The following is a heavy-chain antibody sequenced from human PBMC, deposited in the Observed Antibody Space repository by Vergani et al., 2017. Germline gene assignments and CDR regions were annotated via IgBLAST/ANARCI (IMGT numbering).Heavy chain of an antibody. CDR2: IDHTGRP. J-gene: IGHJ6*03. CDR1: GESFTSYH. D-gene: IGHD4-11*01. V-gene: IGHV4-34*01. Sequence: QVQLQQWGGGLLKTSETLSLTCVVNGESFTSYHWTWIRQSPGEGLEWVGDIDHTGRPDYDPSLKSRLTMSVDKSRNQFSLTLNSVTATDTAIYFCARVNTETNGHLYYYYYMDVWGQGTAVTVS. CDR3: ARVNTETNGHLYYYYYMDV.